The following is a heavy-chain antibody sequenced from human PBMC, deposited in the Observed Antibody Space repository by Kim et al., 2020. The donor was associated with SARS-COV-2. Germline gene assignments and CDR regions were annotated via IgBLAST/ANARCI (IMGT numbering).Heavy chain of an antibody. J-gene: IGHJ4*02. CDR2: IYSNGGT. D-gene: IGHD3-10*02. Sequence: SETLSLTCSVSGDFMSNEYWSWMRQAAGKGLEWIGRIYSNGGTTYSPSLKGRVTMSVDTSKSYFSLKLTSMTAADTATYYCTGGVRGSVEGYWGQGILVT. CDR1: GDFMSNEY. CDR3: TGGVRGSVEGY. V-gene: IGHV4-4*07.